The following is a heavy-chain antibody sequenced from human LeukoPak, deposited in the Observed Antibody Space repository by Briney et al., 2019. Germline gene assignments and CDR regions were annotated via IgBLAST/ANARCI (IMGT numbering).Heavy chain of an antibody. J-gene: IGHJ3*02. V-gene: IGHV3-23*01. D-gene: IGHD3-22*01. CDR2: ISHTGNST. Sequence: SGGSLRLSCAASGFTLSSYAMSWVRQAPGKGLEWVSAISHTGNSTYYQDSVKGRFTISRDNTKNTLYLQMNSLRAEDTAVYYCAKRGYDSSGYDAFDIWGQGTMVTVSP. CDR3: AKRGYDSSGYDAFDI. CDR1: GFTLSSYA.